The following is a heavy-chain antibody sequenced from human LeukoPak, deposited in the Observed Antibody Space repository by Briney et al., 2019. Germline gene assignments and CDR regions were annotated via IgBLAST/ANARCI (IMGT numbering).Heavy chain of an antibody. Sequence: SETLSLTCTVSGGSISSGGYYWSWIRQHPGKGLDWIGYIYYSRSTYYNPSLKSRVTISVDTTKNQFPLKLSSVTAPAPAVYYCASAMLSITIFRVVTTSGMPVWGQATTVTASS. V-gene: IGHV4-31*03. J-gene: IGHJ6*02. D-gene: IGHD3-3*01. CDR1: GGSISSGGYY. CDR2: IYYSRST. CDR3: ASAMLSITIFRVVTTSGMPV.